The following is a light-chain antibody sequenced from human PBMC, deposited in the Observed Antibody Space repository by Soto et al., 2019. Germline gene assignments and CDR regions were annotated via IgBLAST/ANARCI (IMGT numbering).Light chain of an antibody. CDR2: GTS. J-gene: IGKJ3*01. CDR3: QQYGSSLFT. CDR1: QSVSSIY. V-gene: IGKV3-20*01. Sequence: DIVLTQSPGTLSLSPGERATLSCRASQSVSSIYLAWYQQKPGQPPRVLLYGTSIRATGIPGRFSGGGSGTGFTLTITRLECEDFAVYYCQQYGSSLFTFGPGTKVDFQ.